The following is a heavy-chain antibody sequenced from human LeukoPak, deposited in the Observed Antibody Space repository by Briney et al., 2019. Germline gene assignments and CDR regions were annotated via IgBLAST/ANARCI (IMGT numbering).Heavy chain of an antibody. CDR1: GYTFTGYY. V-gene: IGHV1-2*02. CDR3: ARVSRGVDTAMGFNSKGCNWFDP. CDR2: INPNSGGT. D-gene: IGHD5-18*01. J-gene: IGHJ5*02. Sequence: GASVKVSCKASGYTFTGYYMHWVRQAPGQGLEWMGWINPNSGGTNYAQKFQGRVTMTRDTSISTAYMELSRLRSDDTAVYYCARVSRGVDTAMGFNSKGCNWFDPWGQGTLVTVSS.